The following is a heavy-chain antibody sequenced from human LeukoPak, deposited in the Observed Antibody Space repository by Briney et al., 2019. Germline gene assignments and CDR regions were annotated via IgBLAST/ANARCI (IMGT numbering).Heavy chain of an antibody. CDR1: GGSISSSSYY. Sequence: SESLSLTCTVSGGSISSSSYYWGWIRQPPGKGLEWIGCIYYSGSTYYNPTLKSRVTISVDTAKNQFSLKLSSVTAADTAVYYCARHRGDYYGSGSYFDYWGQGTLVTVSS. V-gene: IGHV4-39*01. J-gene: IGHJ4*02. CDR3: ARHRGDYYGSGSYFDY. D-gene: IGHD3-10*01. CDR2: IYYSGST.